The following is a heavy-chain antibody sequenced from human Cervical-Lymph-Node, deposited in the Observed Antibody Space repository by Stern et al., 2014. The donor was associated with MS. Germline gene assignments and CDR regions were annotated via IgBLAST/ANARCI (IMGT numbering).Heavy chain of an antibody. CDR2: ISPMFGRA. CDR3: ARERDNSYAFDS. V-gene: IGHV1-69*01. D-gene: IGHD3-16*01. Sequence: VQLVESGAEMRKPGSSVRVSCKASGGIFSTSVISWLRQAPGQGLEWMGGISPMFGRANYAQRFQGSVTITADESTSTVYMGLTSLRSEDNAVYYCARERDNSYAFDSWGQGTLVTVSS. CDR1: GGIFSTSV. J-gene: IGHJ4*02.